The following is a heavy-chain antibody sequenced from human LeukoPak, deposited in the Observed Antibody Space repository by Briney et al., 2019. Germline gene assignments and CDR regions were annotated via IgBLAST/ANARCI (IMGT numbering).Heavy chain of an antibody. CDR2: ISGYNGNT. CDR3: ARVQTAWAFDI. CDR1: GYTFTLYG. D-gene: IGHD2-21*02. V-gene: IGHV1-18*01. Sequence: GASVKVSCKASGYTFTLYGITWVRQAPGQGFEWMGWISGYNGNTNYAQNFQGRVTMTRDISTSTAYMELRSLRSEDTAVYYCARVQTAWAFDIWGQGTMVTVSS. J-gene: IGHJ3*02.